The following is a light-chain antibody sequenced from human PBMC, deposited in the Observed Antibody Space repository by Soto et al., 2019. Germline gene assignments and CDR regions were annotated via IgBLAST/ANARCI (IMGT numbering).Light chain of an antibody. Sequence: DIQMTQSPTSLSASIGDRVTITCRASQGIRDSLAWYQQKPGKVPKLLIHAASTLQSGVPSRFSGSGSGTDFTLTISSLQPEDVATYYCQQYDNLPRAFGPGTKVDIK. CDR3: QQYDNLPRA. J-gene: IGKJ3*01. CDR2: AAS. V-gene: IGKV1-27*01. CDR1: QGIRDS.